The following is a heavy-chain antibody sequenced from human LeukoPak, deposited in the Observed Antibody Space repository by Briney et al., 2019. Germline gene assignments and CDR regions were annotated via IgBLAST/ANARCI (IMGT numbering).Heavy chain of an antibody. CDR2: ISGSGGDT. D-gene: IGHD3-3*01. CDR1: AFTFSNYA. J-gene: IGHJ6*03. Sequence: GGSLRLSCAASAFTFSNYAMSWVRQVPGRGLEWVSAISGSGGDTYYADSVKGRFTISRDNSKNTLYLQMNSLRAEDTAVYYCARGAMDYDFWSGYHYYYMDVWGKGTTVTVSS. V-gene: IGHV3-23*01. CDR3: ARGAMDYDFWSGYHYYYMDV.